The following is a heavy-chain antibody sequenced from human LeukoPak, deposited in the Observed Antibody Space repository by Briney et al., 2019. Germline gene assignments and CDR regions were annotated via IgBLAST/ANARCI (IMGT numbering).Heavy chain of an antibody. V-gene: IGHV4-34*01. CDR1: GGSFSGYY. D-gene: IGHD6-19*01. CDR3: ARGAGSGWYAGFDI. J-gene: IGHJ3*02. CDR2: INHSGST. Sequence: ASETLSLTCAVYGGSFSGYYWSWIRQPPGKGLEWIGEINHSGSTNYNPSLKSRVTISVDTSKNQFSLKLSSVTAADTAVYYCARGAGSGWYAGFDIWGQGTMVTVSS.